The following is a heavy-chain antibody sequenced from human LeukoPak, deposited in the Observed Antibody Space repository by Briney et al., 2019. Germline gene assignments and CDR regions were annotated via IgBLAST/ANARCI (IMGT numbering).Heavy chain of an antibody. Sequence: SETLSLTCTVSGGPTSSYYWSWIRQPPGKGLEWIGYIYYSGSTKYNPSLKSRVTISVDTSKNQFSPKLSSVTAADTAVYYCARDKDTSSCLDYWGQGTLVTVSS. V-gene: IGHV4-59*01. J-gene: IGHJ4*02. CDR3: ARDKDTSSCLDY. CDR1: GGPTSSYY. CDR2: IYYSGST. D-gene: IGHD6-13*01.